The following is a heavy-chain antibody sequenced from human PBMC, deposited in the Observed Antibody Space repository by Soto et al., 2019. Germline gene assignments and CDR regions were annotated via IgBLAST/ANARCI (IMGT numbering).Heavy chain of an antibody. CDR3: ARILRDYDILTGYYIPHGTQQDGMDV. J-gene: IGHJ6*02. D-gene: IGHD3-9*01. CDR1: GGTFSSYS. CDR2: IIPIFGTA. V-gene: IGHV1-69*13. Sequence: ASVKVSCKASGGTFSSYSISWVRQAPGQGLEWMGGIIPIFGTADYAQKFQGRVTITADESTSTAYMELSSLRSEDTAVYYCARILRDYDILTGYYIPHGTQQDGMDVWGQGTTVTVSS.